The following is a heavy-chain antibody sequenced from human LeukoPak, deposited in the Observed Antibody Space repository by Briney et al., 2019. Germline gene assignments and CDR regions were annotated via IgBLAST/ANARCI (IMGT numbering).Heavy chain of an antibody. CDR3: ASLLDYRRFFDY. Sequence: PGGSLRLSCAASGFTFNNYGMHWVRQAPGKGLEWVTFIRSDGSDKFYADSVKGRVTISRDNSKNSLYLQMNSLRAEDTAVYYCASLLDYRRFFDYWGQGTLVTVSS. V-gene: IGHV3-30*02. J-gene: IGHJ4*02. D-gene: IGHD4-11*01. CDR1: GFTFNNYG. CDR2: IRSDGSDK.